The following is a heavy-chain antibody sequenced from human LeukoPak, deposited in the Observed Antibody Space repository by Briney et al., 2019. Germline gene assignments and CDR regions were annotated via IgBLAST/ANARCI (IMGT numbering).Heavy chain of an antibody. D-gene: IGHD2-2*01. V-gene: IGHV4-39*01. CDR2: IYYTGST. J-gene: IGHJ4*02. CDR3: ARQLGYCSSTSCYADKVDY. CDR1: GGSISSSSYY. Sequence: SETLSLTCTVSGGSISSSSYYWGWIRQPPGKGLEWIGSIYYTGSTYYNPSLKSRVAISVDTSKNQFSLKLSSVTAADTAVYYCARQLGYCSSTSCYADKVDYWGQGTLVTVSS.